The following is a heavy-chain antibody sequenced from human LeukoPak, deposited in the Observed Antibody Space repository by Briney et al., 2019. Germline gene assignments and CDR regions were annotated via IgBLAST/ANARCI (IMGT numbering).Heavy chain of an antibody. J-gene: IGHJ4*02. CDR2: IYYTGST. Sequence: PSETLSLTCTVSGGSITSSSYYWGWIRQPPGKGLEWIGSIYYTGSTFYNPSLKSRVTISVDTSKNQFSMKLGSVTAADTAVYFCARGLRDGYTLFYFDYWGQGTLVTVSS. CDR3: ARGLRDGYTLFYFDY. V-gene: IGHV4-39*01. CDR1: GGSITSSSYY. D-gene: IGHD5-24*01.